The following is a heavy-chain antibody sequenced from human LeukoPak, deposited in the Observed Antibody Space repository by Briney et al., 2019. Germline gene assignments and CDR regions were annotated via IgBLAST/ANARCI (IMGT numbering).Heavy chain of an antibody. J-gene: IGHJ4*02. CDR2: IYYSGGT. D-gene: IGHD6-19*01. V-gene: IGHV4-39*07. Sequence: SETLSLACTVSGGSISSNGYYWAWFRQPPGKGLEWIGSIYYSGGTYYNPSLKSRVTISIDTSKNQFSLKLRSVTAADTAVYYCARSSGWSRYYFDYWGQGTLVTVSS. CDR3: ARSSGWSRYYFDY. CDR1: GGSISSNGYY.